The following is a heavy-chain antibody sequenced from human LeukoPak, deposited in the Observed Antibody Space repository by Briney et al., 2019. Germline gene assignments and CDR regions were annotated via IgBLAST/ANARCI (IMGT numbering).Heavy chain of an antibody. J-gene: IGHJ4*02. CDR2: IKQDGSEK. CDR1: GFIFNNYW. V-gene: IGHV3-7*03. Sequence: GGSLRLSCAASGFIFNNYWISWVRQAPGEGLEWVANIKQDGSEKYYVDSVKGRFTISRDNSKNSLYLQMNSLRAEDTALYYCAKDGKNYFDYWGQGTLVTVSS. CDR3: AKDGKNYFDY. D-gene: IGHD1-26*01.